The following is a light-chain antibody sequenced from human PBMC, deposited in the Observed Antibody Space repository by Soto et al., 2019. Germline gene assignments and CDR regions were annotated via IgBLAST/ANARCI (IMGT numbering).Light chain of an antibody. J-gene: IGLJ3*02. Sequence: QSALTQPASVSGSPGQSITISCTGTSSDVGGYNYVSWYQQHPGKAPKLMIYEVSNRPSGVSNRFSGSKSSNTASLTISGLQAEDEADYYCCSYTSSTTGVFGGGTKVTVL. CDR3: CSYTSSTTGV. CDR2: EVS. V-gene: IGLV2-14*01. CDR1: SSDVGGYNY.